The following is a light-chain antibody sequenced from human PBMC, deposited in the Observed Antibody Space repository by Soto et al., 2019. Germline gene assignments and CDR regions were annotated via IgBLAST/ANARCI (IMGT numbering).Light chain of an antibody. V-gene: IGKV1-9*01. Sequence: DIQLTPSPSFLSASVGDRVTITCRASQGISSYLAWYQQKPGKAPKLLIYAASTLQSGVPSRFSGSGSGTEFTLTISSLQPEDFATYSCQQLNSFPWTFGQGTKVEIK. CDR1: QGISSY. CDR3: QQLNSFPWT. J-gene: IGKJ1*01. CDR2: AAS.